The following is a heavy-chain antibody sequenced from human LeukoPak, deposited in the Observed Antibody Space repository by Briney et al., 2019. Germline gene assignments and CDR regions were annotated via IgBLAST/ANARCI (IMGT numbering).Heavy chain of an antibody. D-gene: IGHD3-16*01. CDR3: ARDSLGGDY. CDR1: GFTFSTYY. Sequence: GGSLRLSCAASGFTFSTYYMSWVRQAPGKGLEWVSGIYGGGNSYYADSVKGRFTISRDNSKNTLYLQMNSLRAEDTAVYYCARDSLGGDYWGQGTLVTVSS. CDR2: IYGGGNS. J-gene: IGHJ4*02. V-gene: IGHV3-66*01.